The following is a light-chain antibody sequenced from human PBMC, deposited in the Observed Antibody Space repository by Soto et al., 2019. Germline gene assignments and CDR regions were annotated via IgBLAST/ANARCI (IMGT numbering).Light chain of an antibody. Sequence: QLVLTQSPSASASLGASVKLTCTLSSGHSSYAIAWHQQQPEKGPRYLMILNSDGSHSKGDGIPDRFSGSSSGAERYLTISRLQSEDEADYYCQTWGTGIRVFGGGTKLTVL. J-gene: IGLJ2*01. V-gene: IGLV4-69*01. CDR2: LNSDGSH. CDR1: SGHSSYA. CDR3: QTWGTGIRV.